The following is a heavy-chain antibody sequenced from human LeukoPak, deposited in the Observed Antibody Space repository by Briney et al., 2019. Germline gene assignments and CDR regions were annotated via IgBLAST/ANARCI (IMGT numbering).Heavy chain of an antibody. CDR3: ARAAYYYDSTGYSDDAFDI. CDR2: ISAYNGNT. V-gene: IGHV1-18*01. Sequence: ASVKVSCKASGYTFTSYGISWVRQAPGQGLEWMGWISAYNGNTNYVQKLQGRVTMTTDTSTRTAYMELRSLRSDDTAVYYCARAAYYYDSTGYSDDAFDIWGQGTMDTVSS. CDR1: GYTFTSYG. J-gene: IGHJ3*02. D-gene: IGHD3-22*01.